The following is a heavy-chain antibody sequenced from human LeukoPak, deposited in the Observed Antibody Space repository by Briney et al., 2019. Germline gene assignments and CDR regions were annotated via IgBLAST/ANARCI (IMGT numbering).Heavy chain of an antibody. D-gene: IGHD3-22*01. Sequence: GGSLRLSCAASGFTVSSNYMSWVRQAPGKGLEWVSVIYSGGSTYYADSVKGRFTISRDNAKNSLYLQMNSLRAEDTAVYYCASLYYDSTVIDYWGQGTLVTVSS. CDR1: GFTVSSNY. CDR3: ASLYYDSTVIDY. J-gene: IGHJ4*02. V-gene: IGHV3-53*01. CDR2: IYSGGST.